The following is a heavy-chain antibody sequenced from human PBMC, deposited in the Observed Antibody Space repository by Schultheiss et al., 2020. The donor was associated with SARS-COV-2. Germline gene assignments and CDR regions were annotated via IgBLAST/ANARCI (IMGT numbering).Heavy chain of an antibody. CDR1: GFTFSSYW. J-gene: IGHJ4*02. CDR2: IKSKTDGGTT. D-gene: IGHD6-19*01. Sequence: GESLKISCAASGFTFSSYWMHWVRQAPGKGLEWVGRIKSKTDGGTTDYAAPVKGRFTISRDDSKNTLYLQMNSLKTEDTAVYYCTTDPPYSSGSDYWGQGTLVTVSS. V-gene: IGHV3-15*01. CDR3: TTDPPYSSGSDY.